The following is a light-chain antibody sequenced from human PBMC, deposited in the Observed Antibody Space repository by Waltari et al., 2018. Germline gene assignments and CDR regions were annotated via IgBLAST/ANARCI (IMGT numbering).Light chain of an antibody. V-gene: IGKV2-30*01. CDR1: QSLVYSDGIPY. J-gene: IGKJ1*01. CDR2: NVS. Sequence: DVVMTQSPLSLPATLGQPASISCRSSQSLVYSDGIPYLNGFQQRPGQSPRLLIYNVSNRDSGVPDRFSGSGSGTDFTLKISRVETEDVGVYYCMHSVQWPWTFGQGTKVEIK. CDR3: MHSVQWPWT.